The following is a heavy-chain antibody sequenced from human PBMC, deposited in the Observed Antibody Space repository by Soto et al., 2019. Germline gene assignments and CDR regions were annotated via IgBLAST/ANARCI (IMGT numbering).Heavy chain of an antibody. D-gene: IGHD6-19*01. V-gene: IGHV1-3*05. J-gene: IGHJ4*02. Sequence: QVQLVQSGAEEKKPGASVKVSCKASGYTFTGYAMHWVRQAPGQRLEWMGWINAGNGNTKYSQKFQGRVTITRDTSASAAYMELSSLSSEATAVYYCARAVAVPADFDYWGQGTLVTLSS. CDR2: INAGNGNT. CDR3: ARAVAVPADFDY. CDR1: GYTFTGYA.